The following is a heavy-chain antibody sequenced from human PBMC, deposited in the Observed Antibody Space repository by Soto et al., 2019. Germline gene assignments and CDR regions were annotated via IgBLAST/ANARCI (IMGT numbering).Heavy chain of an antibody. J-gene: IGHJ4*02. V-gene: IGHV1-69*05. D-gene: IGHD3-22*01. CDR2: IIPIFGTA. CDR3: ARYYDSSGPAFDY. CDR1: GGTFSSYA. Sequence: ASVKVSCKASGGTFSSYAISWVRQAPGQGLEWMGGIIPIFGTANYAQKFQGRVTMTSDTSTSTVYMELSSLRSEDTAIYYCARYYDSSGPAFDYWGQGTLVTVSS.